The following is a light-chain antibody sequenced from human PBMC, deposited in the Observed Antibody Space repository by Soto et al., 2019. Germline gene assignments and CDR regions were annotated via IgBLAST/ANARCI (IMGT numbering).Light chain of an antibody. CDR2: GAS. CDR1: QTIKSY. J-gene: IGKJ2*01. Sequence: DIQMTQSPSSLSASVGDRVTITCRASQTIKSYLNWYQHKPGKAPQLLISGASSLQGVVPSRFSGSASGPEFTLTISSLQPEDIATYYCQQCYTTPYTFGQGTKLDLK. CDR3: QQCYTTPYT. V-gene: IGKV1-39*01.